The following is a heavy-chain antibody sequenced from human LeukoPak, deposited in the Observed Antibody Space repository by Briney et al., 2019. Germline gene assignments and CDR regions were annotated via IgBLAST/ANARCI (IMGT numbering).Heavy chain of an antibody. CDR2: ISCSGST. J-gene: IGHJ2*01. D-gene: IGHD3-22*01. Sequence: SETLTLTCTVSGCSLSNYYWSWVRQPPGKGLEWIGYISCSGSTNYNPSLKSRVTISVDTSKNQFYLKLSYVSAADTAVYYCARRGNYYDSSGYYHHWYFDLWGPGTLVTVSS. CDR1: GCSLSNYY. V-gene: IGHV4-59*08. CDR3: ARRGNYYDSSGYYHHWYFDL.